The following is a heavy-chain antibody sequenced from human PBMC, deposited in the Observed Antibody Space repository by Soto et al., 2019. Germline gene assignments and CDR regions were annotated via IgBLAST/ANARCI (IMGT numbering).Heavy chain of an antibody. CDR2: IYTSGST. Sequence: PSETLSLTCTVSGGSISSYYWSWIRQPAGKGLEWIGRIYTSGSTNYNPPLKSRVTMSVDTSKNQFSLKLSSVTAADTAVYYCARQYCSSTSCQNHLDYWGQGTLVTVSS. CDR3: ARQYCSSTSCQNHLDY. D-gene: IGHD2-2*01. V-gene: IGHV4-4*07. CDR1: GGSISSYY. J-gene: IGHJ4*02.